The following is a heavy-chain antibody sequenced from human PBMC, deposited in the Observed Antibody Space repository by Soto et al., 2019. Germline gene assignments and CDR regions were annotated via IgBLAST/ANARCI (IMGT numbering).Heavy chain of an antibody. CDR1: GGSISSGGYS. CDR3: ARDFAGAYGYFDY. Sequence: QVQLQESGPGLVKPSLTVSLTCTVSGGSISSGGYSWSWIRQHPGKGLEWIGYIYYSGSTYYNPSLKSRVTISVDTSKNQFSLKLSSVTAADTAVYYCARDFAGAYGYFDYWGQGTLVTVSS. CDR2: IYYSGST. V-gene: IGHV4-31*03. J-gene: IGHJ4*02. D-gene: IGHD3-10*01.